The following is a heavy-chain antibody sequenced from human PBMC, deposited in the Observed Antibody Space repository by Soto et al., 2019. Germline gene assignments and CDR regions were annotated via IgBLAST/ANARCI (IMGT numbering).Heavy chain of an antibody. J-gene: IGHJ5*02. D-gene: IGHD6-6*01. V-gene: IGHV1-2*02. Sequence: ASVKVSCKASGYTFTGYYMHWVRQAPGQGLEWMGWINPNSGGTNYAQKFQGRVTMTRDTSISTAYMELSRLRSDDTAVYYCARDWAAARRYNWFAPRGQGPLVTVSS. CDR2: INPNSGGT. CDR1: GYTFTGYY. CDR3: ARDWAAARRYNWFAP.